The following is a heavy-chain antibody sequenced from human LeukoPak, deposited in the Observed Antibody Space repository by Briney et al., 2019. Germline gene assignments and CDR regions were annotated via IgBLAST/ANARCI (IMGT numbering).Heavy chain of an antibody. D-gene: IGHD2-2*01. CDR2: IYHSGST. V-gene: IGHV4-38-2*02. Sequence: SETLPLTCTVSGYSISSGYYWGWIRQPPGKGLEWIGSIYHSGSTYYNPSLKSRVTISVDTSKNQFSLKLSSVTAADTAVYYCARWVGYCSSTSCSIDYWGQGTLVTVSS. J-gene: IGHJ4*02. CDR3: ARWVGYCSSTSCSIDY. CDR1: GYSISSGYY.